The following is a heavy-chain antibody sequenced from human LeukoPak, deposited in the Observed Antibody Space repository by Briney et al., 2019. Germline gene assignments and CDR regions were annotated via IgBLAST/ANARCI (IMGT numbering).Heavy chain of an antibody. V-gene: IGHV1-18*01. J-gene: IGHJ4*02. D-gene: IGHD2-15*01. Sequence: ASVKGSCKASGYTFTSDGISWVRQATGQGLEWIGWIIAYNGNTNYAQKLQGRVTMTTDTSTSTAYMELRSLRSDDTAVYYCARAPRYCSGGSCAAHYWGQGTLVTVSS. CDR2: IIAYNGNT. CDR1: GYTFTSDG. CDR3: ARAPRYCSGGSCAAHY.